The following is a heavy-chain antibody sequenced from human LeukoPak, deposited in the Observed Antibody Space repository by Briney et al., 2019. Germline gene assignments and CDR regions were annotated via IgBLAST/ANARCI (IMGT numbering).Heavy chain of an antibody. Sequence: ASVKVSRKASGGTFSSYAISWVRQAPGQGLEWMGRIIPILGIANYAQKFQGRVTITADKSTSTAYMELGSLRSEDTAVYYCARVDYYDSSGYYYVSNWFDPWGQGTLVTVSS. J-gene: IGHJ5*02. D-gene: IGHD3-22*01. CDR1: GGTFSSYA. CDR3: ARVDYYDSSGYYYVSNWFDP. CDR2: IIPILGIA. V-gene: IGHV1-69*04.